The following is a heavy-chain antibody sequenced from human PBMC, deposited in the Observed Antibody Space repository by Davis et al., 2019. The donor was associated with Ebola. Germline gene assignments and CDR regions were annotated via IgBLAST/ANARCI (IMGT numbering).Heavy chain of an antibody. D-gene: IGHD1-26*01. J-gene: IGHJ5*02. CDR2: IFSDGSNK. CDR1: GFIFSNYA. CDR3: ARVPWATLAGWFDP. V-gene: IGHV3-30-3*01. Sequence: PGGSLRLSCAASGFIFSNYAMHWVRQAPGKGLEWLAVIFSDGSNKYYADSVKGRFTISRDNAKDSLYLQMNSLRAEDTAVYYCARVPWATLAGWFDPWGQGTLVTVSS.